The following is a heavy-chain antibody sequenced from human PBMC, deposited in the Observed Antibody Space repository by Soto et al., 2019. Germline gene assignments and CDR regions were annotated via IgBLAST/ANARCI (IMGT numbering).Heavy chain of an antibody. V-gene: IGHV1-69*08. D-gene: IGHD3-10*01. Sequence: QVQLVQSGAEVKKPGSSVKVSCKASGGTFSTYTINWVRQAPGQGLEWMGRIIPLLDVTNNAQRFQGRVTMTADKSTSTVYMELTSLTSQDTAVYYWARDSGTVGYDDSWGQGTLVTVSS. CDR2: IIPLLDVT. J-gene: IGHJ4*02. CDR1: GGTFSTYT. CDR3: ARDSGTVGYDDS.